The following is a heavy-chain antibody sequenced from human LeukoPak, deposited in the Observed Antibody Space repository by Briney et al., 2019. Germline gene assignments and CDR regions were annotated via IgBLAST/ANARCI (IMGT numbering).Heavy chain of an antibody. V-gene: IGHV4-4*07. Sequence: SETLSLTCTVAGGSISSYYWSWIRQPAGKGLEWIGRIYTSGSTNYNPSLKSRVTMSVDTSKNRFSLKLSSVTAADTAVYYCARVAVAGTSHAEYSQHWGQGTLVTVSS. CDR3: ARVAVAGTSHAEYSQH. D-gene: IGHD6-19*01. CDR2: IYTSGST. CDR1: GGSISSYY. J-gene: IGHJ1*01.